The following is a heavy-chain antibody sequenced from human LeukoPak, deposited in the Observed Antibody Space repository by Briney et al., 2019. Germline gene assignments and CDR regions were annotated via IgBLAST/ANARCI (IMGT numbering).Heavy chain of an antibody. J-gene: IGHJ4*02. CDR3: ASLNSIAAAGSNFDY. D-gene: IGHD6-13*01. V-gene: IGHV3-30-3*01. CDR2: MSYDGSNK. Sequence: GGSLRLSCAASGFTFSSYAMHWVRQAPGKGLEWVAVMSYDGSNKYYADSVKGRFTISRDNSKNTLYLQMNSLRAEDTAVYYCASLNSIAAAGSNFDYWGQGTLVTVSS. CDR1: GFTFSSYA.